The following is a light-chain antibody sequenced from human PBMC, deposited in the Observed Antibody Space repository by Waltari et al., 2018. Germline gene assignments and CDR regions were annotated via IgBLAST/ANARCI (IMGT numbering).Light chain of an antibody. CDR3: QQYYSTPFT. J-gene: IGKJ3*01. Sequence: IVITHNPDPLAVSLRYSTTITCRASKSILYSYNNKNYLTWYQQKPGQPPKLLIYWASTRESGVPDRFSGSGSGTDFTLTISSLQAEDVAVYYCQQYYSTPFTFGPGTKVDIK. CDR1: KSILYSYNNKNY. CDR2: WAS. V-gene: IGKV4-1*01.